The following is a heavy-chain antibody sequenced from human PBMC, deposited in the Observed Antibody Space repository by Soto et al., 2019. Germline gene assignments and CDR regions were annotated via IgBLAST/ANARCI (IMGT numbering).Heavy chain of an antibody. CDR3: ARAAVVMINGYSSSWRAYGMDV. D-gene: IGHD6-13*01. J-gene: IGHJ6*02. CDR2: INPNSGGT. CDR1: GYTFTGYY. V-gene: IGHV1-2*04. Sequence: ASVKVSCKASGYTFTGYYMHWVRQAPGQGLEWMGWINPNSGGTNYAQRFQGWVTMTRDTSISTAYMELSRLRSDDTAVYYCARAAVVMINGYSSSWRAYGMDVWGQGTTVTVSS.